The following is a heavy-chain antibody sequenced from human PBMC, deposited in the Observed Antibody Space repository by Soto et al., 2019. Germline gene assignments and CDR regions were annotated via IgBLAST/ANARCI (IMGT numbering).Heavy chain of an antibody. CDR2: FDPEDGET. CDR3: ATDRAVTTGPDKGEGYYYYYMDV. CDR1: GYTLTELS. V-gene: IGHV1-24*01. D-gene: IGHD4-17*01. Sequence: ASVKVSCKVSGYTLTELSMHWVRQAPGKGLEWMGGFDPEDGETIYAQKFQGRVTMTEDTSTDTAYMELSSLRSEDTAVYYCATDRAVTTGPDKGEGYYYYYMDVWGKGTTVTVSS. J-gene: IGHJ6*03.